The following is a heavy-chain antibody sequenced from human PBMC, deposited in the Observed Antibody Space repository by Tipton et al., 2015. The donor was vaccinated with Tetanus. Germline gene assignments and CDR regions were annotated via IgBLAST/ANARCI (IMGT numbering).Heavy chain of an antibody. V-gene: IGHV3-23*01. CDR1: GFTFSSYS. Sequence: SLRLSCAASGFTFSSYSMTWVRQSPGKGLEWVSAISASGDSTYYADPVKGRFSISRDNSKNTVYLQMNSLRDEDTAVYYCAKDPASRGWFDPWGQGTLVSVSS. CDR3: AKDPASRGWFDP. CDR2: ISASGDST. J-gene: IGHJ5*02.